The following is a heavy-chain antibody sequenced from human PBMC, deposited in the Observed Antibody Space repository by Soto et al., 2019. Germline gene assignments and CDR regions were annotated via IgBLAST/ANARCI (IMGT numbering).Heavy chain of an antibody. V-gene: IGHV2-5*02. J-gene: IGHJ4*02. CDR1: GFSLSTSGVG. D-gene: IGHD2-2*01. CDR2: IYWDDDK. CDR3: AHRGPAVRAIDY. Sequence: QITLKESGPTLVKPTQTLTLTCTFSGFSLSTSGVGVGWISQPPGQALEWLALIYWDDDKRYSPSLKSRLTITKDTSKNQVVLTMTNMDPVDTATYYCAHRGPAVRAIDYWGQGTLVTVSS.